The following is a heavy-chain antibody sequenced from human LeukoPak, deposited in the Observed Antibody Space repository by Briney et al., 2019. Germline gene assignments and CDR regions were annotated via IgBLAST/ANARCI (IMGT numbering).Heavy chain of an antibody. Sequence: SETLSLTCTVSSGSISSYYWSWLRQPPAKGLEWIGDMYISWNTNYNPSLKSRVTISVDTSKNQLSLKLSSVTAADTAVYYCARSGVEAAIGRHVNWFVPWGQGTLVTVPS. D-gene: IGHD6-13*01. CDR3: ARSGVEAAIGRHVNWFVP. V-gene: IGHV4-4*09. J-gene: IGHJ5*02. CDR2: MYISWNT. CDR1: SGSISSYY.